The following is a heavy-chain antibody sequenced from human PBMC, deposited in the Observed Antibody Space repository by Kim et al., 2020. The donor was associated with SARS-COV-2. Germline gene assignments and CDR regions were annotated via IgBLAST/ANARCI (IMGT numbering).Heavy chain of an antibody. CDR1: GYTFTSYA. Sequence: ASVKVSCKASGYTFTSYAIHWVRQAPGQRLEWMGWINAGSGNTKYSQKFQGRVSITRDTSARTGYMELSSLTSEDTAVYYCGRSSSDWANLDYWGQGTLVTVSS. CDR2: INAGSGNT. J-gene: IGHJ4*02. D-gene: IGHD6-25*01. CDR3: GRSSSDWANLDY. V-gene: IGHV1-3*01.